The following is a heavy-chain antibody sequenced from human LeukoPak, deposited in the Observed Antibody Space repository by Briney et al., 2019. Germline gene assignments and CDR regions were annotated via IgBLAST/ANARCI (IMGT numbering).Heavy chain of an antibody. Sequence: GGSLRLSCAASGFTFSDYYMSWIRQAPGKGLEWVSYISFSGSTIYYADSVKGRFTISRDNSKNTLYLQMNSLRAEDTAVYYCARIDSSGAYDIWGQGTMVTVSS. CDR3: ARIDSSGAYDI. V-gene: IGHV3-11*01. J-gene: IGHJ3*02. D-gene: IGHD3-22*01. CDR1: GFTFSDYY. CDR2: ISFSGSTI.